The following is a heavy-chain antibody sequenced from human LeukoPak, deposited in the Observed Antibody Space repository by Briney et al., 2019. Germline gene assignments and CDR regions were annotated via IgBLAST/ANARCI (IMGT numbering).Heavy chain of an antibody. Sequence: ASVKVSCKDSGYTFTGYYMHWVRQAPGQGLEWMGWINPNSGGTNYAQKFQGRVTMTRDTSISPAYMELSRLRSDDTAVYYCARALAPSSVVSTGLDYWGQGTLVTVSS. D-gene: IGHD3-22*01. CDR3: ARALAPSSVVSTGLDY. J-gene: IGHJ4*02. V-gene: IGHV1-2*02. CDR1: GYTFTGYY. CDR2: INPNSGGT.